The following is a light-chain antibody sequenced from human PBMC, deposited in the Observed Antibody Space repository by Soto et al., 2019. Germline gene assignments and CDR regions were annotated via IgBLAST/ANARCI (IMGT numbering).Light chain of an antibody. V-gene: IGKV4-1*01. CDR3: KKYYRTPLT. Sequence: DIVMTQAPDSLTVSLGERATINCKSSQSVLYSSNNKNYLAWYQQKPGQPPKLLIYWASTRESGVPARFSGSGSGTDFTLTISSLQAEDVAVYSCKKYYRTPLTFGGGTQVEIK. CDR1: QSVLYSSNNKNY. CDR2: WAS. J-gene: IGKJ4*01.